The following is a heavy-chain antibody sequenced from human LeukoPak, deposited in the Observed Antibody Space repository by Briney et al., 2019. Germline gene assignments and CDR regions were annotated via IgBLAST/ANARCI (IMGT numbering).Heavy chain of an antibody. V-gene: IGHV4-59*08. CDR2: IYYSGST. D-gene: IGHD3-3*01. Sequence: NPSETLSLTCTVSGGSVSSDYWSWIRQPPGKGLEWIGYIYYSGSTNYNPSLKSRVTISVDTSKNQFSLKLSSVTAADTAVYYCAALVSITIFGVVTEYFQHWGQGTLVTVSS. CDR3: AALVSITIFGVVTEYFQH. J-gene: IGHJ1*01. CDR1: GGSVSSDY.